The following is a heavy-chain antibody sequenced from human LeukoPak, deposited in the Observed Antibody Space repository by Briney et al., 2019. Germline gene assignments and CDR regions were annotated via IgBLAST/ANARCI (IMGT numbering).Heavy chain of an antibody. D-gene: IGHD3-3*01. Sequence: GGSLRLSCAASGFTFTNFAMSWVRQAPGKGLEWVSGISGSGGSTYYADSVEGRFTISRDNSKNTLFLQMNSLRAEDTALYYCAKDRYVDFWSGYYIGDYWGQGTLVTVSS. CDR1: GFTFTNFA. CDR3: AKDRYVDFWSGYYIGDY. CDR2: ISGSGGST. J-gene: IGHJ4*02. V-gene: IGHV3-23*01.